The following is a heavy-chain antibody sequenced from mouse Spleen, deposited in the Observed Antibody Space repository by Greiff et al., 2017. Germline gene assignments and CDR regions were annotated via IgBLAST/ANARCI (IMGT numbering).Heavy chain of an antibody. CDR2: SRNKANDYTT. V-gene: IGHV7-1*01. Sequence: EVKLVESGGGLVQPGRSLRLSCATSGFTFSDFYMEWVRQAPGKGLEWIAASRNKANDYTTEYSASVKVRFIVSRDTSQRILYLQMNALRAEDNDNYYCARDARRYYAMDYWGQGTSVTVSS. CDR1: GFTFSDFY. J-gene: IGHJ4*01. CDR3: ARDARRYYAMDY.